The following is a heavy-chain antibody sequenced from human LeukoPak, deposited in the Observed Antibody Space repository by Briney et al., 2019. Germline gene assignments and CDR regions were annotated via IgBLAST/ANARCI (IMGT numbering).Heavy chain of an antibody. J-gene: IGHJ6*02. Sequence: PGGSLRLSCAASGFTSSSYEMNWVRQAPGKGLEWVSYISSSGSTIYYADSVKGRFTISRDNAKNSLYLQMNSLRAEDTAVYYCARSYGNYVGMDVWGQGTTVTVSS. CDR1: GFTSSSYE. V-gene: IGHV3-48*03. CDR2: ISSSGSTI. CDR3: ARSYGNYVGMDV. D-gene: IGHD5-18*01.